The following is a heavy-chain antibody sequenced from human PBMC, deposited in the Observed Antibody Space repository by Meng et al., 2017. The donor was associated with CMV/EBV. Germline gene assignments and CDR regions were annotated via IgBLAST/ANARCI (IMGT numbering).Heavy chain of an antibody. V-gene: IGHV3-7*01. CDR3: ARDTLSTVTTVPHYGMDV. D-gene: IGHD4-11*01. CDR1: GFTFSIYW. J-gene: IGHJ6*02. CDR2: IKVDGSDK. Sequence: SCAASGFTFSIYWMTWVRQAPGKGLEWVANIKVDGSDKYYVDSVKGRFTISRDNAKNSVYLQMNSLRAEDTAVYYCARDTLSTVTTVPHYGMDVWGQGTTVTVSS.